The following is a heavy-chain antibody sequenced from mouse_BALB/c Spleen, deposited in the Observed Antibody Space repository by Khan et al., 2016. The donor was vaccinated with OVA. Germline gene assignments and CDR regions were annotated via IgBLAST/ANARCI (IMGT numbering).Heavy chain of an antibody. CDR1: GFTFSTYG. J-gene: IGHJ3*01. CDR2: VSTGGSYT. Sequence: EVELVESGGDLVKPGGSLKLSCAASGFTFSTYGMSWVRQTPDKRLEWVATVSTGGSYTYYPDSVKGRFTISRDNAKNTLYLQMSGLKSEDTAMLYCTRIAYYYDSEGFDYWGQGTLVTVSA. D-gene: IGHD1-1*01. V-gene: IGHV5-6*01. CDR3: TRIAYYYDSEGFDY.